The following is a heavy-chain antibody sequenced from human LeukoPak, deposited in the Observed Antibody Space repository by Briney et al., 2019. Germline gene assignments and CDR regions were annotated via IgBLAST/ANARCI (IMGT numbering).Heavy chain of an antibody. D-gene: IGHD1-1*01. V-gene: IGHV3-66*01. CDR2: IYSGGST. J-gene: IGHJ4*02. CDR3: VKKGQADDDGKPD. Sequence: GGSLRLSCAASGFTVSSNYMSWVRQAPGKGLEWVSVIYSGGSTYYADSVKGRFTISRDNSKNTLYVQMDNLRADDTAVYYCVKKGQADDDGKPDWDQGALVTVSP. CDR1: GFTVSSNY.